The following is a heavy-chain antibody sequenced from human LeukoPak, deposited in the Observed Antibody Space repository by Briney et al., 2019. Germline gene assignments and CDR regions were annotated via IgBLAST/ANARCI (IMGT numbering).Heavy chain of an antibody. Sequence: SETLSLTCTVSGDSISSYYWSWIRQPPGKGLEWIGYIYYSGSTNYNPSLKSRVTISVDTSKNQFSLKLSSVTAADTAVYYCASSEYSSGWYRVYYWGQGTLVTVSS. V-gene: IGHV4-59*08. D-gene: IGHD6-19*01. CDR2: IYYSGST. CDR1: GDSISSYY. CDR3: ASSEYSSGWYRVYY. J-gene: IGHJ4*02.